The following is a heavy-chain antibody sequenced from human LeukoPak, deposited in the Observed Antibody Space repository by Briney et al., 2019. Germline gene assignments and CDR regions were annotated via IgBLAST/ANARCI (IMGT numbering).Heavy chain of an antibody. V-gene: IGHV3-30-3*01. J-gene: IGHJ4*02. Sequence: GGSLRLSCAASGFTFSSYAMHWVRQAPGKGLEWVAVISYDGSNKYYADSVKGRFTISRDNSKNTLYLQMNSLRAEDTAVYYCARAEPGYSYGYYFGYWGQGTLVTVSS. D-gene: IGHD5-18*01. CDR2: ISYDGSNK. CDR1: GFTFSSYA. CDR3: ARAEPGYSYGYYFGY.